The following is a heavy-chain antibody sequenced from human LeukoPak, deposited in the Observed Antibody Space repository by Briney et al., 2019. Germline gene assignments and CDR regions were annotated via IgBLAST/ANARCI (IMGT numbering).Heavy chain of an antibody. CDR2: INWNGGST. CDR1: GFTFDDYG. Sequence: GGSLRLSCAASGFTFDDYGMSWVRHAPGKGLEWVSGINWNGGSTGYADSVKGRFTISRDNAKNSLYLQMNSLRAEDTALYYCARARGYSSGPDSDYWGQGTLVTVSS. J-gene: IGHJ4*02. CDR3: ARARGYSSGPDSDY. V-gene: IGHV3-20*04. D-gene: IGHD6-19*01.